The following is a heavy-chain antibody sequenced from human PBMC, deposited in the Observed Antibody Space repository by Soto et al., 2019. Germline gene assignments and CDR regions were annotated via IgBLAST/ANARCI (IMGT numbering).Heavy chain of an antibody. D-gene: IGHD3-16*01. Sequence: QVQLQESGPGLVKPSQTLSLTCTVSGGSISSGGYYWSWIRQHPGKGLEWIGYIYYSGRTYYNPSLKSGVTISVDTAKTQFSLKLSSVTAADTAVYYCAREDPGGPGQYYYDGMDVWGQGTTVTVSS. CDR3: AREDPGGPGQYYYDGMDV. J-gene: IGHJ6*02. CDR1: GGSISSGGYY. CDR2: IYYSGRT. V-gene: IGHV4-31*03.